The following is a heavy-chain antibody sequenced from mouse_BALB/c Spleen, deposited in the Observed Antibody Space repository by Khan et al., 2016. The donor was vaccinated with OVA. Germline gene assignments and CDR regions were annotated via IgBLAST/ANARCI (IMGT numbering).Heavy chain of an antibody. V-gene: IGHV1S137*01. Sequence: VQLQQSGPEPVRPGASVKISCKGSGYTFADSGMHWVRQSHAKSLEWIGVISTYYGNIKYNQKFEGRATLTVDKSSSTAYMELARLTSEDSAVYFCTRDGSSEFAYWGQGTLVTVSA. J-gene: IGHJ3*01. CDR3: TRDGSSEFAY. CDR1: GYTFADSG. D-gene: IGHD2-3*01. CDR2: ISTYYGNI.